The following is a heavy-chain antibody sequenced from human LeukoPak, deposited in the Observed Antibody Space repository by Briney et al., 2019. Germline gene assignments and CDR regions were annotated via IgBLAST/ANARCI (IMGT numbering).Heavy chain of an antibody. CDR2: LFYSGST. J-gene: IGHJ4*02. Sequence: SETLSLTCTVSGGSVSSASYYWSWIRQPPGKGLEWIAYLFYSGSTDYNPSLESRVTISVDTSKNQFSLKLRSATTAATAVNYCATVAVIRGVTYFDYWGQGTLVTVSS. V-gene: IGHV4-61*01. CDR3: ATVAVIRGVTYFDY. CDR1: GGSVSSASYY. D-gene: IGHD3-10*01.